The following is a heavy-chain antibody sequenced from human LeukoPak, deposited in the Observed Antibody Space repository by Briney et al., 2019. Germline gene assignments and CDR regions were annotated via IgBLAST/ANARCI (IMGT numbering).Heavy chain of an antibody. CDR1: GFTFTSSA. CDR3: AADFRITTAGNYYYYGMDV. J-gene: IGHJ6*04. Sequence: GASVKVSGKAAGFTFTSSAVQWVRQARGQRRECIGWIVVSSGNTNYAQKFQERVTITRDMSTSTAYMELSSLRSEDTAVYYCAADFRITTAGNYYYYGMDVWGKGTTVTVSS. D-gene: IGHD3-10*01. CDR2: IVVSSGNT. V-gene: IGHV1-58*01.